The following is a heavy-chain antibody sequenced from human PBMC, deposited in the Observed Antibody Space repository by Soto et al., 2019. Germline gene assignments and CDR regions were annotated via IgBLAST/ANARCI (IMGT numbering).Heavy chain of an antibody. CDR1: GFTFSSYS. Sequence: PGGSLRLSCAASGFTFSSYSMNWVRQAPGKGLEWVSYISSSSSTIYYADSVKGRFTISRDNAKNSLYLQMNSLRDEDTAVYYCARQLAVAGNYYYYGMDVWGQGTTVTVSS. V-gene: IGHV3-48*02. CDR2: ISSSSSTI. J-gene: IGHJ6*02. D-gene: IGHD6-19*01. CDR3: ARQLAVAGNYYYYGMDV.